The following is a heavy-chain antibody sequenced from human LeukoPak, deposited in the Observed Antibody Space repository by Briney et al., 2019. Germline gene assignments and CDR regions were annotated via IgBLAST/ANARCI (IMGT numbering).Heavy chain of an antibody. D-gene: IGHD2-21*02. CDR3: ARGLVSARLQH. J-gene: IGHJ4*02. Sequence: GRSLRLSCAASGFTFSSYGMHWVRQAPGKGLEWVAVIWYDGSNKYYADSVKGRFTISRDNSKNTLYLQMNSLRAEDTAVYYCARGLVSARLQHWGQGTLVTVSS. CDR1: GFTFSSYG. CDR2: IWYDGSNK. V-gene: IGHV3-33*01.